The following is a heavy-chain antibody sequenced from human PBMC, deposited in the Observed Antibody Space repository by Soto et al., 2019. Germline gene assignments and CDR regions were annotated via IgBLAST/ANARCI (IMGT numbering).Heavy chain of an antibody. D-gene: IGHD3-3*01. CDR2: VKSKADGGTA. Sequence: PGGSLRLSCAASGFSITNAWMHWVRQAPGKGLEWVGRVKSKADGGTADYAAPVKGRFTISRDDSKNTQYLQMSSLKMEDTAVYYCNTYPDFWGGHTPLWGQGTLVTVSS. CDR3: NTYPDFWGGHTPL. CDR1: GFSITNAW. J-gene: IGHJ4*02. V-gene: IGHV3-15*07.